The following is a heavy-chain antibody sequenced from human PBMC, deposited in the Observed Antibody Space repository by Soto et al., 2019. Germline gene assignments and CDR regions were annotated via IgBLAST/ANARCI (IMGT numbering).Heavy chain of an antibody. Sequence: GGSLRLSCAASGFTFDDYAMHWVRQAPGKGLEWVSGISWNSGSIGYADSVKGRFTISRDNAKNSLYLQMNSLRAEDTALYYCARDMTLYGSGSYLNYYYYMDVWGKGTTVTVSS. D-gene: IGHD3-10*01. CDR3: ARDMTLYGSGSYLNYYYYMDV. CDR1: GFTFDDYA. V-gene: IGHV3-9*01. CDR2: ISWNSGSI. J-gene: IGHJ6*03.